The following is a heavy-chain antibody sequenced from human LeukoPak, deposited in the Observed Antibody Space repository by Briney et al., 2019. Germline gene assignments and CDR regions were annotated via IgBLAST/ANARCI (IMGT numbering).Heavy chain of an antibody. Sequence: PWETLSLTCTVSGGAIISSSFYWVWIRQPPGRGLEWIGSIYSSGSTYYNPSVNSRATISVDTSKKELSLELSPVTAADTSMYYCARLYYSDSAFDYWGQGTLVTVSS. D-gene: IGHD3-10*01. CDR3: ARLYYSDSAFDY. V-gene: IGHV4-39*01. CDR1: GGAIISSSFY. CDR2: IYSSGST. J-gene: IGHJ4*01.